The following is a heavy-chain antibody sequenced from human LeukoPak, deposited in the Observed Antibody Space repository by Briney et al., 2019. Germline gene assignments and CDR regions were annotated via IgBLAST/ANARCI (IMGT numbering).Heavy chain of an antibody. V-gene: IGHV1-8*01. Sequence: ASVKVSCKASGYTFTSYDINWVRQATGQGLEWMGWMYPNSGNTGYAQKFQGRVTMTRNTSISTAYMELSSLRSEDTAVYYCATTGRYYDFWSGYIHWGQGTLVTVSS. D-gene: IGHD3-3*01. CDR2: MYPNSGNT. CDR1: GYTFTSYD. CDR3: ATTGRYYDFWSGYIH. J-gene: IGHJ4*02.